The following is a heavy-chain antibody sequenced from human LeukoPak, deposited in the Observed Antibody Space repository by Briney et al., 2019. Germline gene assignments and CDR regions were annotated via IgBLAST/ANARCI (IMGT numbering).Heavy chain of an antibody. D-gene: IGHD2-21*01. CDR2: IYYSGST. CDR1: GGSISSYY. V-gene: IGHV4-59*08. CDR3: ARPTIFSWSIDY. J-gene: IGHJ4*02. Sequence: PSETLSLTCTVSGGSISSYYWSWIRQPPGKGLEWIGYIYYSGSTNYNPSLKSRVTISVDTSKNQFSLKLSSVTAADTAVYYCARPTIFSWSIDYWGQGTLVTVSS.